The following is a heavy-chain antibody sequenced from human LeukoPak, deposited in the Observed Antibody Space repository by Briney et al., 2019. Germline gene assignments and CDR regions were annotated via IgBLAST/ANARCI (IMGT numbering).Heavy chain of an antibody. CDR2: IVVGSGNT. CDR3: AAADYGDYQWYFDL. CDR1: GFTFTSSA. Sequence: ASVKVSCKASGFTFTSSAMQWVRQARGQRLEWIGWIVVGSGNTNYAHKFQERVTITRDMSTSTAYMELSSLRSEDTAVYYCAAADYGDYQWYFDLWGRGTLVTVSS. V-gene: IGHV1-58*02. D-gene: IGHD4-17*01. J-gene: IGHJ2*01.